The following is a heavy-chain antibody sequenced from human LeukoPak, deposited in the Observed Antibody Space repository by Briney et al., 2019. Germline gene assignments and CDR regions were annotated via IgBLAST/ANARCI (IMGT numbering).Heavy chain of an antibody. CDR2: ISGSGGST. CDR1: GFTFSSYA. Sequence: GGSLRLSCAASGFTFSSYAMNWVRQAPGKGLEWVSGISGSGGSTTYADSVKGRFTISRDNSKSTLCLQMNRLRAEDTAVYYCAKDRRVGARDYYYYGMDVWGQGTTVTVSS. J-gene: IGHJ6*02. V-gene: IGHV3-23*01. CDR3: AKDRRVGARDYYYYGMDV. D-gene: IGHD1-26*01.